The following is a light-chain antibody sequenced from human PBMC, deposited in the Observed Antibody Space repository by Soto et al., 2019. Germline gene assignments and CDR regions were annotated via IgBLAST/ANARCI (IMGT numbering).Light chain of an antibody. CDR1: QSVSSN. CDR2: GAS. CDR3: QQYKSWPPVT. Sequence: EIVMTQSPATLSVSPGERATLSCRASQSVSSNLAWYQQKPGQAPRLFFYGASTRATGVPARFSGSGSGTEFTLTISSLQSEDFAVYCCQQYKSWPPVTFGGGTKVEIK. V-gene: IGKV3-15*01. J-gene: IGKJ4*01.